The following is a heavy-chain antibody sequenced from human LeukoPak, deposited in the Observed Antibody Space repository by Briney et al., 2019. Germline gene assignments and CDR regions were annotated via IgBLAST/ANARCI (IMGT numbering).Heavy chain of an antibody. CDR3: ARDGYNSHFDY. CDR1: GFTFSDFY. J-gene: IGHJ4*02. V-gene: IGHV3-11*04. D-gene: IGHD5-24*01. Sequence: GALRLSCAASGFTFSDFYMSWIRQAPGKGLEWVSYISRSGSTIYYADSVKGRFTISRDNAKNSLYLQMNSLRAEDTAVYYCARDGYNSHFDYWGQGTLVTVSS. CDR2: ISRSGSTI.